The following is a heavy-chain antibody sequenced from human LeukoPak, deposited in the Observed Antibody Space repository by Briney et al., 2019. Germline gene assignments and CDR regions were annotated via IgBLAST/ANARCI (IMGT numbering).Heavy chain of an antibody. CDR3: ARDGPLGHFDY. V-gene: IGHV4-59*01. CDR1: GGSISRYY. CDR2: IYYSGST. J-gene: IGHJ4*02. Sequence: SETLSLTCTVSGGSISRYYWSWIRQPPGKGLEWIGYIYYSGSTNYNPSLKSRVTVSVDTSKNQFSLKLSSVTAADTAVYYCARDGPLGHFDYWGQGTLVTVSS.